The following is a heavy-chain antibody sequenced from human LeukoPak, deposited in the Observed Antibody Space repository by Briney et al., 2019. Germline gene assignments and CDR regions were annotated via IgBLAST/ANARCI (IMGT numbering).Heavy chain of an antibody. CDR3: ARGIAVAGTGNWFDP. J-gene: IGHJ5*02. D-gene: IGHD6-19*01. V-gene: IGHV4-34*01. CDR2: INHSGGT. CDR1: GGSFSGYY. Sequence: SETLSLTCAVYGGSFSGYYWSWIRQPPGKGLEWIGEINHSGGTNYNPSLKSRVTISVDTSKNQFSLKLSSVTAADTAVYYCARGIAVAGTGNWFDPWGQGTLVTVSS.